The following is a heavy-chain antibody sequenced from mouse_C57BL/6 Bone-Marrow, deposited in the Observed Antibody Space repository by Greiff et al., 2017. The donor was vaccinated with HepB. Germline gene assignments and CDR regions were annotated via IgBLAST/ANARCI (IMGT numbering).Heavy chain of an antibody. J-gene: IGHJ4*01. Sequence: VQLVESGPGLVAPSQSLSITCTVSGFSLTSYAISWVRQPPGKGLEWLGVIWTGGGTNYNSALNSRLSISKDNSKSQVFLKMNSLQTDDTAKYYCGRIYYGYYYAMDYWGQGTSVTVSS. V-gene: IGHV2-9-1*01. CDR3: GRIYYGYYYAMDY. CDR2: IWTGGGT. D-gene: IGHD2-2*01. CDR1: GFSLTSYA.